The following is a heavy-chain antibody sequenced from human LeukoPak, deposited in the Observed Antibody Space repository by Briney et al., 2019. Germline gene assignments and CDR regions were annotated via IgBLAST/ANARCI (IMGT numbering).Heavy chain of an antibody. Sequence: PGGSLRLSCAASGFTFSSYSMNWVRQAPGKGLEWVSYISSSSSIIYYADSVKGRFTISRDNAKNSLYLQMNSLRAEDTAVYHCARKKSVYRSSSSTYYYMDVWGKGTTVTVSS. CDR3: ARKKSVYRSSSSTYYYMDV. CDR1: GFTFSSYS. J-gene: IGHJ6*03. CDR2: ISSSSSII. V-gene: IGHV3-48*01. D-gene: IGHD6-6*01.